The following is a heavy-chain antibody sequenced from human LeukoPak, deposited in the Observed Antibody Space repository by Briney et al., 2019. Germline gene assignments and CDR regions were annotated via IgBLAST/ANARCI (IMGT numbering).Heavy chain of an antibody. J-gene: IGHJ4*02. V-gene: IGHV4-38-2*02. CDR3: ARARYSGSYYDY. CDR1: GYSISSGYY. D-gene: IGHD1-26*01. Sequence: SETLSLTCTVSGYSISSGYYWGWIRQPPGKGLEWIGSIYHSGSTYYNTSLKSRVTISVDTSKNQFSLKLSSVTAADTAVYYCARARYSGSYYDYWGQGTLVTVSS. CDR2: IYHSGST.